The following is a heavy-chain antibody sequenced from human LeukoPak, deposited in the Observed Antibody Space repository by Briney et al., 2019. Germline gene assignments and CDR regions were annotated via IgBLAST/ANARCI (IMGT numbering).Heavy chain of an antibody. CDR3: AREIVGAKYNWFDP. CDR2: IYYSGST. CDR1: GGSISTYY. Sequence: PSETLSLTCTVSGGSISTYYWNWIRQPPGKGLEWIGYIYYSGSTNYNPSLKSRVTISVDTSKNQFSLKLSSVTAADTAVYYCAREIVGAKYNWFDPWGQGTLVTVSS. V-gene: IGHV4-59*01. J-gene: IGHJ5*02. D-gene: IGHD1-26*01.